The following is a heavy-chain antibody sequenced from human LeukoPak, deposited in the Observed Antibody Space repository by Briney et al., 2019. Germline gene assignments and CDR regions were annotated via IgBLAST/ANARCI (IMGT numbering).Heavy chain of an antibody. CDR3: ARGRGWVDH. J-gene: IGHJ4*02. CDR1: GFTFTAYA. V-gene: IGHV3-7*01. D-gene: IGHD3-16*01. Sequence: GGSLRLSCAASGFTFTAYAMSWFRQTPEKGLEWVANIHDDGIVTHYVDSVKGRFTISRDNARNSVNLQLSSLRVEDTALYYCARGRGWVDHWGQGTLVTVSS. CDR2: IHDDGIVT.